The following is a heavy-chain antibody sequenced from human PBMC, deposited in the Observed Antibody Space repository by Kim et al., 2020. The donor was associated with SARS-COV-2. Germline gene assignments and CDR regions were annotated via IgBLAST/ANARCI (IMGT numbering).Heavy chain of an antibody. J-gene: IGHJ4*01. Sequence: GGSLRLSCAASGFSFSNYAMFWVRQAPGKGLEWVALISYDGTNKDYADSVKGRFTISRDNSKSTLYLQMNSLRVADTAVYFCGRTPTTSSWSYFFEYWGQGTRVTVS. V-gene: IGHV3-30*04. D-gene: IGHD6-13*01. CDR2: ISYDGTNK. CDR3: GRTPTTSSWSYFFEY. CDR1: GFSFSNYA.